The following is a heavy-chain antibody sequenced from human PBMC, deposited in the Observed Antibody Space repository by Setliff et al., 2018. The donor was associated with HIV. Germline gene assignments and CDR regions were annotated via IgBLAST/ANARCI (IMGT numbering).Heavy chain of an antibody. CDR1: GDSTSSSSSY. V-gene: IGHV4-39*01. CDR3: ARRHNDYSLYYFDS. Sequence: PSETLSLTCTVSGDSTSSSSSYWGWIRQPPGKGLEWIGSVYYSGSTYYNPSLESRVTISADMSKNQFSLKLSSVTAADTAVYYCARRHNDYSLYYFDSWGQGTLVTVSS. J-gene: IGHJ4*02. CDR2: VYYSGST. D-gene: IGHD5-12*01.